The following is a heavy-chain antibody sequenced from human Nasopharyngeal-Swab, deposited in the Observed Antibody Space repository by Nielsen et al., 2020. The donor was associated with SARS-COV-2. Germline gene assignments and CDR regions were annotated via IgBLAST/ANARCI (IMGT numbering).Heavy chain of an antibody. CDR3: ARGDSGSYSAY. CDR2: ISAFNGHT. J-gene: IGHJ4*02. V-gene: IGHV1-18*01. Sequence: VRQMPGKGLEWMGWISAFNGHTNYAQKFQGGVTMTTDTYTSTAYMELRTLRSDDTAVYYCARGDSGSYSAYWGQGTLVTVSS. D-gene: IGHD1-26*01.